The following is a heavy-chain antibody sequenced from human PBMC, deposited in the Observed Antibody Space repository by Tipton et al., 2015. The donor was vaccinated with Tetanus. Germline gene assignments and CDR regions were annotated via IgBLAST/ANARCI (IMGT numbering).Heavy chain of an antibody. CDR1: GFTFSRYG. CDR3: ANFPVGDCSGGACYVDY. J-gene: IGHJ4*02. Sequence: SLRLSCAASGFTFSRYGMHWVRQAPGKGLEWVAVIASDGSNQYYAGSVKGRFTISRDNSGNTLFLQMSNLRAEDTAVYFCANFPVGDCSGGACYVDYWGRGTLVTVAS. V-gene: IGHV3-30*18. D-gene: IGHD2-15*01. CDR2: IASDGSNQ.